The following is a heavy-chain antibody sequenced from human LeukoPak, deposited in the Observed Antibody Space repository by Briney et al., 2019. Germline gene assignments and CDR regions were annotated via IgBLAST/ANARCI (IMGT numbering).Heavy chain of an antibody. CDR2: INPNSGGT. J-gene: IGHJ4*02. Sequence: ASVKVSCKASGYTFTDYYMHWVRQAPGQGLEWMGWINPNSGGTNYAQKFQGRVTMTRDTSISTAYMELSRLRSDDTAVYYCARDHSSGWTPYDYWGQGTLVTVSS. CDR3: ARDHSSGWTPYDY. V-gene: IGHV1-2*02. CDR1: GYTFTDYY. D-gene: IGHD6-19*01.